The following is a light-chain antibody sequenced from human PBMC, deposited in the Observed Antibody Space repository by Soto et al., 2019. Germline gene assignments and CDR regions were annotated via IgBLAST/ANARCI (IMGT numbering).Light chain of an antibody. V-gene: IGLV2-8*01. CDR3: RSYAGSNIFYV. CDR2: EVS. Sequence: QSALTQPPSASGSPGQSVTISCTGTSSDVGGYNYVSWYQQHPVKAPKLMIYEVSKRPSGVPDRFSGSKSGNTASLTVSGLQAEDEADYYCRSYAGSNIFYVFGTGTKLTVL. J-gene: IGLJ1*01. CDR1: SSDVGGYNY.